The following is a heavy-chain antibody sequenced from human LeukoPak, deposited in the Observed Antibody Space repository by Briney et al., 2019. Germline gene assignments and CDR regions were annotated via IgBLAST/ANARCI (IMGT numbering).Heavy chain of an antibody. CDR3: ANTVRRENLAPYFDL. CDR2: ISGSGGST. Sequence: PGGSLRLSCAASGFTFSSYAMSWVRQAPGKGLEWVSAISGSGGSTYYADSVKGRFTISRDNSKNTLYLQMNSLRAEDTAVYYCANTVRRENLAPYFDLWGRGTLVTVSS. V-gene: IGHV3-23*01. J-gene: IGHJ2*01. D-gene: IGHD1-7*01. CDR1: GFTFSSYA.